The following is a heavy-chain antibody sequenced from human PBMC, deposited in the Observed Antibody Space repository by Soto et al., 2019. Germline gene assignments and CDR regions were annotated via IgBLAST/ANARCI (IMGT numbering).Heavy chain of an antibody. CDR2: VFHTGGT. CDR3: ARVFSSGSGWMYYFDF. J-gene: IGHJ4*02. V-gene: IGHV4-4*02. CDR1: SDSIAGETW. Sequence: QVQLQESGPGLVKPSETLSLTCTVSSDSIAGETWWSWVRQPPGLGLEWIGEVFHTGGTNYNPSLKRRVTMEVDKSKNQFSLKLISATAADTAVYYCARVFSSGSGWMYYFDFWGQGTLVSVSS. D-gene: IGHD6-19*01.